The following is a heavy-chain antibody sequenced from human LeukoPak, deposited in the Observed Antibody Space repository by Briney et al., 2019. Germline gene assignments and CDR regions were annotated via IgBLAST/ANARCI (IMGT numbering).Heavy chain of an antibody. CDR3: GGLAGTNDP. CDR2: VYYTGST. D-gene: IGHD6-19*01. J-gene: IGHJ5*02. Sequence: IRQPPGKGLEWIGYVYYTGSTNYNPSLKSRVTISVDTSKNQFSLNMNSVSAADTAVYYCGGLAGTNDPWGQGTLVTV. V-gene: IGHV4-59*12.